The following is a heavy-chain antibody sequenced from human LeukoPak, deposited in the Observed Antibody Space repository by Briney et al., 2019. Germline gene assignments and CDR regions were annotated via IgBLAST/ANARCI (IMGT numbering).Heavy chain of an antibody. D-gene: IGHD3-16*01. V-gene: IGHV3-48*04. CDR2: ISSSSSTI. CDR3: ARDAYPLWRPFDY. J-gene: IGHJ4*02. CDR1: GFTFSSYS. Sequence: GGSLRLSCAASGFTFSSYSMNWVRQAPGKGLEWVSYISSSSSTIYYADSVKGRFTISRDNAKNSLYLQMNSLRAEDTAVYYCARDAYPLWRPFDYWGQGTLVTVSS.